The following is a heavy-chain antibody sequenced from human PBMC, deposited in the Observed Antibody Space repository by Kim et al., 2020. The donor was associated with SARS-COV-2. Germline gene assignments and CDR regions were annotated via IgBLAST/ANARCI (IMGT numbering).Heavy chain of an antibody. CDR1: GFIFSNHE. D-gene: IGHD2-15*01. CDR3: VRDDCSGNSCFSKDAFDV. J-gene: IGHJ3*01. V-gene: IGHV3-48*03. CDR2: ISSSGGVT. Sequence: GGSLRLSCAASGFIFSNHEFNWVRQAPGQGLEWVSYISSSGGVTSYADSVKGRFTISRDNAKNSVYLQMDSLRADDTAVYYCVRDDCSGNSCFSKDAFDVWGQGTMVTVSS.